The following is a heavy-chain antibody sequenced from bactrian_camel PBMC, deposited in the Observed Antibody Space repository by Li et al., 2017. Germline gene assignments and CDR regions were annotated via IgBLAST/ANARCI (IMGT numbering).Heavy chain of an antibody. D-gene: IGHD5*01. Sequence: HVQLVESGGGSVQAGGSLRLSCTGSGFSFPATDIGWYREFPGSDCELVSSSRSDGTTSYAESVKGRFTISKDNFKNTGYLQLNSLKTEDTAMYYCVKGWVIPSTLETQGTQVTVS. CDR2: SRSDGTT. V-gene: IGHV3S53*01. CDR1: GFSFPATD. J-gene: IGHJ4*01.